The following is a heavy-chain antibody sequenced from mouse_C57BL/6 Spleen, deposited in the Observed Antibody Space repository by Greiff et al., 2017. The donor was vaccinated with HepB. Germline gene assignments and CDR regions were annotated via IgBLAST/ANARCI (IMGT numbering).Heavy chain of an antibody. D-gene: IGHD1-1*01. J-gene: IGHJ2*01. CDR3: TRGVTTVVATGYFDY. V-gene: IGHV5-4*01. CDR2: ISDGGSYT. CDR1: GFTFSSYA. Sequence: EVQVVESGGGLVKPGGSLKLSCAASGFTFSSYAMSWVRQTPEKRLEWVATISDGGSYTYYPDNVKGRFTISRDNAKNNLYLQMSHLKSEDTAMYYCTRGVTTVVATGYFDYWGQGTTLTVSS.